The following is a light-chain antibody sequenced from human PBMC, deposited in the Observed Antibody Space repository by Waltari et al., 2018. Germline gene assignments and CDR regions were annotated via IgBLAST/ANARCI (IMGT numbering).Light chain of an antibody. CDR2: TDR. V-gene: IGLV3-25*03. CDR1: ALSKQF. Sequence: SYELTQPPSVSVSPGQTARITCSGDALSKQFGYWYQQKSGRAPVLMIYTDRGRPSGIPGRVPGSSSGTTVTLTISAVQPEDEADYYCQSAHSNGSDVVFGGGTKLTVL. J-gene: IGLJ2*01. CDR3: QSAHSNGSDVV.